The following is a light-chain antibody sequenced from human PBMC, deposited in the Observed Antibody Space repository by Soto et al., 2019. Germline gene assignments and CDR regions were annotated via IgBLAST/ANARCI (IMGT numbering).Light chain of an antibody. CDR2: DVS. Sequence: QSALTQPASVSGSPGQSITISCSGRSSDVGGYNYVSWYQQHHPGKAPKLMIYDVSNRPSGVSNRFSGSKSGNTASLTISGLQAEDEGDYYCSSYTTSSTVVFGGGTKVTVL. J-gene: IGLJ2*01. CDR1: SSDVGGYNY. CDR3: SSYTTSSTVV. V-gene: IGLV2-14*03.